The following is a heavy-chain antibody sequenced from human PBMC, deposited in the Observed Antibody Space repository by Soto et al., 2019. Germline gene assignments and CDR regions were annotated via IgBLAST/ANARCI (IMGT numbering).Heavy chain of an antibody. CDR2: IYYSGST. D-gene: IGHD2-21*02. J-gene: IGHJ5*02. V-gene: IGHV4-59*08. CDR1: GGSISSYY. CDR3: ASGAWGDDWFDP. Sequence: QVQLQESGPGLVKPSETLSLTCTVSGGSISSYYWSWIRQPPGKGLEWIGYIYYSGSTNYNPSLKSRVTISVDTSKNQFSLKLSSVTAADTAVYYCASGAWGDDWFDPWGQGTLVTVSS.